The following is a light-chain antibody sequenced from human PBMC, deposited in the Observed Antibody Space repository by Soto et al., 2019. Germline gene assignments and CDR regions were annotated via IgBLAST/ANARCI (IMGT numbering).Light chain of an antibody. CDR3: QQDYNLPFT. CDR2: GAS. CDR1: QSVKSS. V-gene: IGKV3-15*01. Sequence: EIVLTQSPGTLSLSPGERATLSCRASQSVKSSLAWYQQKPGQAPRLLIYGASTRATGIPARFSGSGSGTEFTLTISSLQAEDFAVYYCQQDYNLPFTFGQGTRLEIK. J-gene: IGKJ5*01.